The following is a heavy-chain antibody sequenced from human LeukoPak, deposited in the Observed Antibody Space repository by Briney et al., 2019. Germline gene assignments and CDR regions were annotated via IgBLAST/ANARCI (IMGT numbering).Heavy chain of an antibody. V-gene: IGHV3-23*01. CDR1: GFTFSSSV. CDR3: ARQLDDYFDY. J-gene: IGHJ4*02. D-gene: IGHD5-18*01. Sequence: GGSLRLSCAASGFTFSSSVMSWVRQAPGKGLEWVSSITGSGGSTYYADSVKGRFTISRDNAKNSLYLQMNSLRAEDTAVYYCARQLDDYFDYWGQGTLVTVSS. CDR2: ITGSGGST.